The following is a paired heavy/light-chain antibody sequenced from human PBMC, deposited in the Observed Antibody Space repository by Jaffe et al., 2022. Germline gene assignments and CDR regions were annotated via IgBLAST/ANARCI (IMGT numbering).Heavy chain of an antibody. J-gene: IGHJ3*02. CDR2: IIPIFGTA. CDR3: ASLEGDYDSIEPADDAFDI. CDR1: GGTFSSYA. D-gene: IGHD3-22*01. Sequence: QVQLVQSGAEVKKPGSSVKVSCKASGGTFSSYAISWVRQAPGQGLEWMGGIIPIFGTANYAQKFQGRVTITTDESTSTAYMELSSLRSEDTAVYYCASLEGDYDSIEPADDAFDIWGQGTMVTVSS. V-gene: IGHV1-69*05.
Light chain of an antibody. CDR2: EGS. V-gene: IGLV2-23*01. CDR1: SSDVGSYNL. J-gene: IGLJ3*02. CDR3: CSYAGSRV. Sequence: QSALTQPASVSGSPGQSITISCTGTSSDVGSYNLVSWYQQHPGKAPKLMIYEGSKRPSGVSNRFSGSKSGNTASLTISGLQAEDEADYYCCSYAGSRVFGGGTKLTVL.